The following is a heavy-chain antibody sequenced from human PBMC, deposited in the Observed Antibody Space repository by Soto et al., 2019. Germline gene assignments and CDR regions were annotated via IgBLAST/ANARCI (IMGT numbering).Heavy chain of an antibody. J-gene: IGHJ5*02. CDR3: ARDVSSSWGWFDP. CDR1: GGSISSGGYY. CDR2: IYYSGST. V-gene: IGHV4-31*03. Sequence: SETLSLTCTVSGGSISSGGYYWGWIRQHPGKGLEWIGYIYYSGSTYYNPSLKSRVTISVDTSKNQFSLKLSSVTAADTAVYYCARDVSSSWGWFDPWGQGTLVTVSS. D-gene: IGHD6-13*01.